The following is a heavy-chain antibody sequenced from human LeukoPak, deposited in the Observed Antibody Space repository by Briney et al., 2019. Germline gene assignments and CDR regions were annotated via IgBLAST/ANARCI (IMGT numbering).Heavy chain of an antibody. Sequence: PSETLSLTCAVYGGSFSGYYWSWIRQPPGKGLEWIGEINHSGSTNHNPSLKSRVTISVDTSKNQFSLKLSSVTAADTAVYYCARGEIVVVAADYRYYYYGMDVWGQGTTVTVSS. CDR3: ARGEIVVVAADYRYYYYGMDV. V-gene: IGHV4-34*01. D-gene: IGHD2-15*01. CDR1: GGSFSGYY. CDR2: INHSGST. J-gene: IGHJ6*02.